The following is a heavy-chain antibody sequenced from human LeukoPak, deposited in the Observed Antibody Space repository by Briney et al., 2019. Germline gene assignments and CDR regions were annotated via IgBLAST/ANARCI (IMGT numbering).Heavy chain of an antibody. D-gene: IGHD3-10*01. Sequence: GGSLRLSCAASGFTFDDYAMHWVRQAPGKGLEWVSGISWNSGSIGYADSVKGRFTISRDNAKNSLYLQMNSLRAEDTALSYCAKGGTTMVTKFDYWGQGTLVTVSS. J-gene: IGHJ4*02. CDR2: ISWNSGSI. V-gene: IGHV3-9*01. CDR1: GFTFDDYA. CDR3: AKGGTTMVTKFDY.